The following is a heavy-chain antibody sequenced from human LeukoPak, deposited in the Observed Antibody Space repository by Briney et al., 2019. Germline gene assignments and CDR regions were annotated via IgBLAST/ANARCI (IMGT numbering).Heavy chain of an antibody. Sequence: PGGSLRLSCAASGLTFSSYEMNWVRQAPGKGLEWVAYMTSGGSTIYYADSVKGRFTISRDNAKNSLYLQMNSLRAEDTALYYCASDSIAVAANGGEFDYWGQGTLVTVSS. CDR3: ASDSIAVAANGGEFDY. CDR1: GLTFSSYE. CDR2: MTSGGSTI. J-gene: IGHJ4*02. V-gene: IGHV3-48*03. D-gene: IGHD6-19*01.